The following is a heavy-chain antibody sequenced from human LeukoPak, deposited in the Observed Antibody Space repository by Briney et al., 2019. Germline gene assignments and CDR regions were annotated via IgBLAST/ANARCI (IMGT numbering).Heavy chain of an antibody. J-gene: IGHJ4*02. V-gene: IGHV3-23*01. D-gene: IGHD1-26*01. CDR3: AKRPPPTGGSYYDY. Sequence: GGSLRLPCAASGFTFSSYAMSWVRQAPGKGLEWVSAISGSGGSTYYADSVKGRFTISRDNSKNTLYLQMNSLRAEDTAVYYCAKRPPPTGGSYYDYWGQGTLVTVSS. CDR2: ISGSGGST. CDR1: GFTFSSYA.